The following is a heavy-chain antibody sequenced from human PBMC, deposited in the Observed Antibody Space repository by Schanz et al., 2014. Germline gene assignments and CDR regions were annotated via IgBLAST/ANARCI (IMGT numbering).Heavy chain of an antibody. CDR3: ARDGNQPLDA. D-gene: IGHD2-2*01. Sequence: QVQLVQSGAEVKKPGASVKVSCQASGYTFTGYYMHWVRQAPGQGLEWMGWISGYNGKTIYLDNREDRISMTPDTATSTAYMELRNLRSADTAVYYCARDGNQPLDAWGQGTLVTVSS. CDR1: GYTFTGYY. CDR2: ISGYNGKT. V-gene: IGHV1-18*04. J-gene: IGHJ5*02.